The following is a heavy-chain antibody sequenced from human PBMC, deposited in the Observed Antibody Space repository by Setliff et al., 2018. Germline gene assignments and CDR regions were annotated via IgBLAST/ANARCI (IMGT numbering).Heavy chain of an antibody. D-gene: IGHD6-6*01. CDR3: ARHVWGYSSSYNWFDP. CDR2: IYYSGST. J-gene: IGHJ5*02. Sequence: SETLSLTCTVSGGSISSGGYYWSWIRQHPGKGLEWIGYIYYSGSTYYNPSLKSRVTISVDTSKNQFSLKLSSVTAADTAVYYCARHVWGYSSSYNWFDPWGQGTLVTVSS. V-gene: IGHV4-31*03. CDR1: GGSISSGGYY.